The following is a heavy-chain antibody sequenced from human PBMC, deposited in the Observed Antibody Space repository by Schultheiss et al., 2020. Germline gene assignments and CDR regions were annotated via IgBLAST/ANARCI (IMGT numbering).Heavy chain of an antibody. J-gene: IGHJ4*02. CDR3: ARGQFVAARPSRRYFDY. Sequence: SETLSLTCTVSGGSISSGGYYWSWIRQHPGKGLEWIGYIYYSGSTYYNPSLKSRVTISVDTSKNQFSLKLSSVTAADTAVYYCARGQFVAARPSRRYFDYWGQGTLVTVSS. D-gene: IGHD6-6*01. CDR2: IYYSGST. CDR1: GGSISSGGYY. V-gene: IGHV4-31*03.